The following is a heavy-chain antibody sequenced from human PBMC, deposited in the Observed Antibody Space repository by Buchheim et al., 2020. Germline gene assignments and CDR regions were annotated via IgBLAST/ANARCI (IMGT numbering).Heavy chain of an antibody. V-gene: IGHV3-30*18. J-gene: IGHJ6*03. CDR1: GFTFSSYG. CDR3: AKDPEWLVRSYMDV. D-gene: IGHD3-3*01. Sequence: QVQLVESGGGVVQPGRSLRLSCAASGFTFSSYGMHWVRQAPGKGLEWVAVISYDGSNKYYADSVKGRFTISRDHSKNTLYLQMNSLRAEDTGVYYCAKDPEWLVRSYMDVWGKGNT. CDR2: ISYDGSNK.